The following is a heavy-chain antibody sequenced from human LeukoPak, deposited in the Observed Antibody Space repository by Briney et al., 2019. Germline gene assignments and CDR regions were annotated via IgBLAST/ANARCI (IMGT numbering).Heavy chain of an antibody. V-gene: IGHV3-23*01. CDR1: GFTFSSYA. Sequence: GGSLRLSCAASGFTFSSYAMSWVRQAPGKGLEWVSAISGSGGSTYYADSVKGRFTISRDNSKNTLYLQMNSLRAEDTAVCYCAKGGSYSSDFDYWGQGTLVTVSS. J-gene: IGHJ4*02. D-gene: IGHD1-26*01. CDR2: ISGSGGST. CDR3: AKGGSYSSDFDY.